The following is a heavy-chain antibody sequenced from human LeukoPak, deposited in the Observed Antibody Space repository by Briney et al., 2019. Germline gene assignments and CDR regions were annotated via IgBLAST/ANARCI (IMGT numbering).Heavy chain of an antibody. D-gene: IGHD5-12*01. J-gene: IGHJ4*02. V-gene: IGHV3-23*01. CDR3: AKDPQDSGYDLDYFDY. Sequence: GGSLRLSCAASGFTFSSYAMSWVRQAPGKGLEWVSAIRGSGGSTYYADSVKGRFTISRDNSKNTLYLQMNSLRAEDTAVYYRAKDPQDSGYDLDYFDYWGQGTLVTVSS. CDR2: IRGSGGST. CDR1: GFTFSSYA.